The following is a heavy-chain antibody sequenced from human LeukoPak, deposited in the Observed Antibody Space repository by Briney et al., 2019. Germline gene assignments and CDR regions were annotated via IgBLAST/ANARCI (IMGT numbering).Heavy chain of an antibody. V-gene: IGHV4-59*12. D-gene: IGHD4-23*01. CDR2: IYYSGST. J-gene: IGHJ4*02. Sequence: PSETLSLTCTVSGVSISSYYWSWIRQPPGKGLEWIGYIYYSGSTYYNPSLKSRVTISVDTSKNQFSLKLSSVTAADTAVYYCARALDYGGNQFDYWGQGTLVTVSS. CDR3: ARALDYGGNQFDY. CDR1: GVSISSYY.